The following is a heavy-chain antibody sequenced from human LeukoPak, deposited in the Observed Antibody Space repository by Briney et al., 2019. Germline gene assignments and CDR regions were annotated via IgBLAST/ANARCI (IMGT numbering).Heavy chain of an antibody. J-gene: IGHJ5*02. Sequence: PSETLSLTCTVSGGSITSHYWSWIRHSPWKRLEWIGFTYYTGSTNSNPSLKSRVTMSADPSKNQVSLRLVSVTAADTAIYYCARHRDSLGFHNWFDPWGQGALVTVSS. CDR3: ARHRDSLGFHNWFDP. CDR1: GGSITSHY. V-gene: IGHV4-59*08. CDR2: TYYTGST. D-gene: IGHD3-16*01.